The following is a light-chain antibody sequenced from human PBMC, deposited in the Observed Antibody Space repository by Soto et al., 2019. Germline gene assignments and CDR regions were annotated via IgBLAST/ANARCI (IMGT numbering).Light chain of an antibody. J-gene: IGLJ2*01. CDR1: KLGDKY. V-gene: IGLV3-1*01. Sequence: SYELTQPPSVSVSPGQTASITCSGDKLGDKYACWYQQKPGQSPVLVIYQDSKRPSGIPERFSGSNSGNTATLTISGTQARDEADYYCQAWDSIVVFGGGTKLTVL. CDR2: QDS. CDR3: QAWDSIVV.